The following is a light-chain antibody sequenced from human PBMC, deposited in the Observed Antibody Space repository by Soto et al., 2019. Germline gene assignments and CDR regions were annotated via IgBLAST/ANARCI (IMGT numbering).Light chain of an antibody. CDR2: GAS. V-gene: IGKV3-20*01. CDR3: HQYGSSPYT. CDR1: QSLSSSY. J-gene: IGKJ2*01. Sequence: EIVLTQSPGTLSLSPGERVTLSCRASQSLSSSYLAWYQQKPGQAPRLLIYGASTRATGIPERFSGSGSVTDFTLTISRLEPEDLAVYFCHQYGSSPYTFGQGTKLEIK.